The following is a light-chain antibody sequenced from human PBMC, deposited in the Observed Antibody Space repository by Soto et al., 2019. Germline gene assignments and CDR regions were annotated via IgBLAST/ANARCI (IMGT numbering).Light chain of an antibody. V-gene: IGKV4-1*01. CDR3: QQYYDTPFT. Sequence: DIAMTQSPDSLAVSLGERATINCKSSQSVLYSSNNKNYLAWFQQKPGQPPRLLIYWASTRESGVPDRISGSESGTDFTLTISSLQAEDVAVYYCQQYYDTPFTFGPGTKVDIK. J-gene: IGKJ3*01. CDR1: QSVLYSSNNKNY. CDR2: WAS.